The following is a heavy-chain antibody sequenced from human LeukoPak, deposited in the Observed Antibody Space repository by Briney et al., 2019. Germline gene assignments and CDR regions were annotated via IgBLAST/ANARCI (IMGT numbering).Heavy chain of an antibody. D-gene: IGHD3-22*01. V-gene: IGHV4-61*02. CDR1: GGSISSGSYY. CDR3: ARENYYGSSGYY. Sequence: SQTLSLTCTVSGGSISSGSYYWSWIRQPAGKGLEWIGRIYTSGSTNYNPSLKSRVTISVDTSKNQFSLKLSSVTAADTAVYYCARENYYGSSGYYWGQGTLVTVSS. J-gene: IGHJ4*02. CDR2: IYTSGST.